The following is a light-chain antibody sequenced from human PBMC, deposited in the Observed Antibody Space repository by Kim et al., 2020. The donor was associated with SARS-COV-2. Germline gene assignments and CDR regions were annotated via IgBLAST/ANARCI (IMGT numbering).Light chain of an antibody. J-gene: IGLJ2*01. CDR3: QAWDSSVV. CDR2: QDS. CDR1: KVGDKY. V-gene: IGLV3-1*01. Sequence: SLAPGPTARVTCSGDKVGDKYACWYQQKPGQSPLLVIYQDSKRPSGIPERFSGSNSGNTATLTISGTQAMDEAVYYCQAWDSSVVFGGGTQLTVL.